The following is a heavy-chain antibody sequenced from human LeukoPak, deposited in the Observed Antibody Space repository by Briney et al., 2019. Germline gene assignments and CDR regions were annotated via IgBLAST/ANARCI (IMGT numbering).Heavy chain of an antibody. CDR3: ATRGVIIMDGWFDP. CDR1: GGSFSGYY. CDR2: INHSGST. J-gene: IGHJ5*02. D-gene: IGHD3-10*01. Sequence: SETLSLTCAVYGGSFSGYYWSWIRQPPGKGLEWIGEINHSGSTNYNPSLKSRVTISVDTSKNQFSLKLSSVTAADTAVYYCATRGVIIMDGWFDPWGQGTLVTVSS. V-gene: IGHV4-34*01.